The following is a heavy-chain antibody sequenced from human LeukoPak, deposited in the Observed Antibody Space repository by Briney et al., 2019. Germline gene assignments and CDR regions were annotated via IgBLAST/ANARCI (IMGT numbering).Heavy chain of an antibody. CDR3: AKKFYSGSYFYYFDY. Sequence: GGSLRLSCAASGFTFSSYAMSWVRQAPGKGLEWVSAISGSGGSTYYADSVKGRFTFSRDNSKNTLYLQMNSLRAEDTAVHYCAKKFYSGSYFYYFDYWGQGTLVTVSS. D-gene: IGHD1-26*01. CDR2: ISGSGGST. CDR1: GFTFSSYA. J-gene: IGHJ4*02. V-gene: IGHV3-23*01.